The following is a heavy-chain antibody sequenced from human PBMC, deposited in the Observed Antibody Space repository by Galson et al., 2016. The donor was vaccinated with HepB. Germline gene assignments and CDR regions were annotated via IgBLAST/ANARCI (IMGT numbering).Heavy chain of an antibody. J-gene: IGHJ4*02. Sequence: SLRLSCAASGFTFSSYAMSWVRQAPGKGLEWVSSISDSGDSTYYADSVRGRFTISRDNSKNTLYLQMNGLRGEDTAVYYCAKQRPGLYWLQGTLVTVSS. CDR2: ISDSGDST. CDR1: GFTFSSYA. V-gene: IGHV3-23*01. CDR3: AKQRPGLY.